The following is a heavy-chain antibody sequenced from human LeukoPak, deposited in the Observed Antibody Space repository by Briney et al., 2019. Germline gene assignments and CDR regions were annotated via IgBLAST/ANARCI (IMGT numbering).Heavy chain of an antibody. V-gene: IGHV4-39*01. Sequence: PSQTLSLTCTVSGGSISSGGYYWSWIRQHPGKGLEWIGSIYYSGSTYYNPSLKSRVIISVDTSKNQFSLQLSSVTAADTAVYYCASRSSWYGGAWFDYWGQGTLVTVSS. CDR3: ASRSSWYGGAWFDY. J-gene: IGHJ4*02. CDR2: IYYSGST. D-gene: IGHD6-13*01. CDR1: GGSISSGGYY.